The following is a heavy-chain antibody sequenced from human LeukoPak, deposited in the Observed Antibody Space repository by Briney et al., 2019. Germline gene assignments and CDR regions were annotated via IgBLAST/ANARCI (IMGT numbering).Heavy chain of an antibody. D-gene: IGHD5-18*01. CDR1: GGSFSGYY. V-gene: IGHV4-59*01. J-gene: IGHJ4*02. CDR2: IYYSGST. Sequence: PSETLSLTCAVYGGSFSGYYWSWIRQPPGKGLEWIGYIYYSGSTNYNPSLKSRVTISVDTSKNQFSLKLSSVTAADTAVYYCASGYRIFDYWGQGTLVTVSS. CDR3: ASGYRIFDY.